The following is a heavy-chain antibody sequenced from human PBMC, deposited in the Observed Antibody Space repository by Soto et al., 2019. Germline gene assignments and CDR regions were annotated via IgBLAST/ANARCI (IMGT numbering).Heavy chain of an antibody. CDR3: ARQEGYCSGGSCYPRRDSEYFDL. CDR1: GGSISSSSYY. D-gene: IGHD2-15*01. V-gene: IGHV4-39*01. Sequence: QLQLQESGPGLVKPSETLSLTCTVSGGSISSSSYYWGWIRQPPGKGLEWIGSIYYSGSTYYNPSLKSRVTISVDTSKNQFSLKLSSVTAADTAVYYCARQEGYCSGGSCYPRRDSEYFDLWGRGTLVTVSS. CDR2: IYYSGST. J-gene: IGHJ2*01.